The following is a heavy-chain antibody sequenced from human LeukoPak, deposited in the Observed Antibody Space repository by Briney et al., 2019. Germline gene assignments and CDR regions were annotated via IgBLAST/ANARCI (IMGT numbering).Heavy chain of an antibody. CDR1: GFTFGNYG. Sequence: GGSLRLSCTASGFTFGNYGMSWVRQAPGKGLEWVSGISFDSGTRNYADSVKGRCTISRDNSKNTLYLQMNSLRAEDTAVYYCAKALGDSSSPLDYWGQGTLVTVSS. J-gene: IGHJ4*02. V-gene: IGHV3-23*01. D-gene: IGHD3-22*01. CDR2: ISFDSGTR. CDR3: AKALGDSSSPLDY.